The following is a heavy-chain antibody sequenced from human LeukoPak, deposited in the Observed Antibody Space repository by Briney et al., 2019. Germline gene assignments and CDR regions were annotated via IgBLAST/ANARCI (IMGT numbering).Heavy chain of an antibody. CDR3: ARGGIAAAGSLYSSGWYPPYYYMDV. Sequence: SETLSLTCAVYGGSFSGYYWGWIRQPPGKGLEWIGSIYYSGSTYYNPSLKSRVTISVDTSKNQFSLKLSSVTAADTAVYYCARGGIAAAGSLYSSGWYPPYYYMDVWGKGTTVTVSS. J-gene: IGHJ6*03. V-gene: IGHV4-34*01. CDR2: IYYSGST. D-gene: IGHD6-19*01. CDR1: GGSFSGYY.